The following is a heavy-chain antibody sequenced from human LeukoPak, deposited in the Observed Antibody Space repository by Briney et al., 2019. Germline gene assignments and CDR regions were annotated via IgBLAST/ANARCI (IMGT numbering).Heavy chain of an antibody. Sequence: GGSLRLSCAASGFTFSSYAMSWVRQAPGKGLEWVSCISGSGGSTYYADSVKGRFTISRDNSKNTLYLQMNSLRAEDTAVYYCAKEPPVHCSSTSCYTGNWGQGTLVTVSS. CDR1: GFTFSSYA. CDR2: ISGSGGST. V-gene: IGHV3-23*01. D-gene: IGHD2-2*02. J-gene: IGHJ4*02. CDR3: AKEPPVHCSSTSCYTGN.